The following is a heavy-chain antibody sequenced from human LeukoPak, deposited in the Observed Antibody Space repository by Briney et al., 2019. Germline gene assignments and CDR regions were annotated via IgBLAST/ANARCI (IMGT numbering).Heavy chain of an antibody. CDR2: ISDSGTST. V-gene: IGHV3-23*01. J-gene: IGHJ3*02. CDR3: AKDRRCSSTTCFDAFDI. Sequence: PGGSLRLSCAASGFIFNIYVMSWVRQAPGKGLEWVSGISDSGTSTYYADSVKGHFTISRDNSKNTLYVEMNSLRAEDTAVYYCAKDRRCSSTTCFDAFDIWGQGTMVTVSS. CDR1: GFIFNIYV. D-gene: IGHD2-2*01.